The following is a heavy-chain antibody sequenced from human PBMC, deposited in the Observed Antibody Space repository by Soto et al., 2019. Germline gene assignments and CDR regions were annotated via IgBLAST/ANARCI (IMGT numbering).Heavy chain of an antibody. CDR2: ISYDGSNK. D-gene: IGHD1-1*01. CDR3: ARVALGMQKSGPLDY. Sequence: QVQLVESGGGVVQPGRSLRLSCAASGFTFSSYAMHWVRQAPGKGLEWVAVISYDGSNKYYADSVKGRFTISRDNSKNTLYLQMNSLRAEDTAVYYCARVALGMQKSGPLDYWGQGTLVTVSS. V-gene: IGHV3-30-3*01. J-gene: IGHJ4*02. CDR1: GFTFSSYA.